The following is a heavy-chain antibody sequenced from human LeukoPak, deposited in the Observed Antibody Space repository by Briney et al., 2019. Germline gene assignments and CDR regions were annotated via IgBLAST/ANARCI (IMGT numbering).Heavy chain of an antibody. CDR2: IYYSGST. J-gene: IGHJ4*02. CDR1: GDSITSSSFY. V-gene: IGHV4-39*07. Sequence: SETLSLTCTVSGDSITSSSFYWAWIRQPPGKGLEWIGTIYYSGSTYYNPSLKSRVTISVDTSKNQFSLKLSSVTAADTAVYYCATLGYSYGTDYWGQGTLVTVSS. CDR3: ATLGYSYGTDY. D-gene: IGHD5-18*01.